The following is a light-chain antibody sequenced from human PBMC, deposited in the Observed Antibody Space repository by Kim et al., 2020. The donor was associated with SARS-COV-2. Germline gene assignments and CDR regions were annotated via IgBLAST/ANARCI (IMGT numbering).Light chain of an antibody. V-gene: IGKV3-15*01. CDR3: QHYDNWSMYT. J-gene: IGKJ2*01. Sequence: EIVLTQSPATLSMSPGERATLSCRASQDIGSNLAWYQQIPGQASRSLIYAASTRATGIPARFSGGGSGTDFTLTISSLRSEDFAVYYCQHYDNWSMYTFGQGTKLEI. CDR2: AAS. CDR1: QDIGSN.